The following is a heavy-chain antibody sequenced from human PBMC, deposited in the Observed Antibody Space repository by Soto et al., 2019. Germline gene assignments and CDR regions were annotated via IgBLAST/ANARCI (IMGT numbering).Heavy chain of an antibody. J-gene: IGHJ4*02. CDR3: ARGPHPAPYGDYLPFDY. V-gene: IGHV1-8*01. CDR2: MNPNSGNT. Sequence: ASVKVSCKASGYTFTSYDINWVRQATGQGLEWMGWMNPNSGNTGYAQKFQGRVTMTRNTSISTAYMELSSLRSEDTAVYYCARGPHPAPYGDYLPFDYWGQGTLVTV. CDR1: GYTFTSYD. D-gene: IGHD4-17*01.